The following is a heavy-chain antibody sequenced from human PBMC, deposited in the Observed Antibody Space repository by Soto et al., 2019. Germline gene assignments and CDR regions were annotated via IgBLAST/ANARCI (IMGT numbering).Heavy chain of an antibody. V-gene: IGHV4-59*08. CDR2: IYYSGST. CDR1: GGSISSYY. D-gene: IGHD3-22*01. Sequence: LSLTCTVSGGSISSYYWSWIRQPPGKGLEWIGYIYYSGSTNYNPSLKSRVTISVDTSKNQFSLKLSSVTAADTAVYYCARRYYDSSGYSIIHHDAFDIWGQGTMVTVSS. CDR3: ARRYYDSSGYSIIHHDAFDI. J-gene: IGHJ3*02.